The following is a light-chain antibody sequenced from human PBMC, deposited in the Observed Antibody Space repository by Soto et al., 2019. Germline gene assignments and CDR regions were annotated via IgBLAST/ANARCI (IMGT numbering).Light chain of an antibody. CDR1: QGISRW. Sequence: DIQMNQSPSTLSASVGDRVTITCRASQGISRWLAWYQQKPGKAPNLLIYDASTLESGVPSRFSGTGSGTEFTLTISSLQPDDFATYYCQQYNSYSPWTLGQGTKVDLK. J-gene: IGKJ1*01. CDR2: DAS. V-gene: IGKV1-5*01. CDR3: QQYNSYSPWT.